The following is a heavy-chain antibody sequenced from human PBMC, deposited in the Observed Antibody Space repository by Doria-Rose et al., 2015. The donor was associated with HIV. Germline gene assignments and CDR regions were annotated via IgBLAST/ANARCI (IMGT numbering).Heavy chain of an antibody. V-gene: IGHV3-9*01. J-gene: IGHJ3*02. CDR1: GFRFDDYA. CDR3: TKRRGVTDIDPFDI. Sequence: VQLQQSGGGLLRPGRALRLSCAASGFRFDDYAMHWVRQTPGKGLEWVAGISWNSDTIDYADSVKGRFTISRDNAKNSLYLQMNSLRAEDTALYYCTKRRGVTDIDPFDIWGQGTMVIVSS. D-gene: IGHD2-21*02. CDR2: ISWNSDTI.